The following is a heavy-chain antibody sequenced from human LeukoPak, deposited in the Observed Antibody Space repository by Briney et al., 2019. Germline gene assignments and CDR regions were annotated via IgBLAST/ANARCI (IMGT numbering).Heavy chain of an antibody. Sequence: SETLSLTCTVSGGSISSSSYYWGWIRQPPGKGLEWIGSIYYSGSTYYNPSLKSRVTISVDTSKNQFSLELSSVTAADTAVYYCASPFYDFWSGYYTEGFDYWGQGTLVTVSS. V-gene: IGHV4-39*01. D-gene: IGHD3-3*01. J-gene: IGHJ4*02. CDR3: ASPFYDFWSGYYTEGFDY. CDR1: GGSISSSSYY. CDR2: IYYSGST.